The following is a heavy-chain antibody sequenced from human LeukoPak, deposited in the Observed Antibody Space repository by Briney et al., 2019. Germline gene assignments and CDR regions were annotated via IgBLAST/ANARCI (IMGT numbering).Heavy chain of an antibody. CDR2: ISYDVGNK. CDR1: GFTFSSYG. Sequence: PGGSLRLSCAPSGFTFSSYGMHWVRQAPGKGLEWVTVISYDVGNKYYADSVKGRFTISRDNSRNTLYLQMNNLRTEDTAVYYCASPYYYDGSSYYHFFDHWGQGTLVTVSS. V-gene: IGHV3-30*03. J-gene: IGHJ4*02. CDR3: ASPYYYDGSSYYHFFDH. D-gene: IGHD3-22*01.